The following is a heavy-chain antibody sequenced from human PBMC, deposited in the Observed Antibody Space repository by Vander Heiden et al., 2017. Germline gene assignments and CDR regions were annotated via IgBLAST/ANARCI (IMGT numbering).Heavy chain of an antibody. V-gene: IGHV3-23*01. CDR2: ISGSGGST. Sequence: EVQLLESGGGLVQPGGSVSLSCAASGFSFSGSRMCWVRQAPGKGLEWVSAISGSGGSTYYADSVKGRFTISRDNSKNTLYLQMNSLRAEDTAVYYCHIAAAGHFDYWGQGTLVTVSS. CDR1: GFSFSGSR. D-gene: IGHD6-13*01. CDR3: HIAAAGHFDY. J-gene: IGHJ4*02.